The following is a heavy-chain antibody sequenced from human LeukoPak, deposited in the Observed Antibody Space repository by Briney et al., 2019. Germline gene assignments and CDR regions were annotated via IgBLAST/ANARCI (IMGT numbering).Heavy chain of an antibody. D-gene: IGHD1-1*01. V-gene: IGHV1-46*01. Sequence: ASVKVSCKASGYTFTSNYIHWVRQAPGQGLEWMGMIYPRDGSTSYAQKFQGRVTITADESTSTAYMELSSLRSEDTAVYYCARDHDADPPSYNWFDPWGQGTLVTVSS. CDR1: GYTFTSNY. CDR3: ARDHDADPPSYNWFDP. J-gene: IGHJ5*02. CDR2: IYPRDGST.